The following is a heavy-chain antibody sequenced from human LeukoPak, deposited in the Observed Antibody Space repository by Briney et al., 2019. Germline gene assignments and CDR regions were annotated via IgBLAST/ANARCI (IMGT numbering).Heavy chain of an antibody. J-gene: IGHJ6*03. CDR1: GFTFSNYG. V-gene: IGHV3-33*06. D-gene: IGHD2-15*01. CDR3: AKDPYCSGGSCYPEYYYMDV. CDR2: IWYDGSDK. Sequence: GGSLRLSCAASGFTFSNYGMHWVRQAPGKGLEWVAVIWYDGSDKYYADSVKGRFTISRDNSKNTLYLQMNSLRAEDTAVYHCAKDPYCSGGSCYPEYYYMDVWGKGTTVTVSS.